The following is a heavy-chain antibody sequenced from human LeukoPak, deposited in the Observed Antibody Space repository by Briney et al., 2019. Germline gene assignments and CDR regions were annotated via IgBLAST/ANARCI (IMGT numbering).Heavy chain of an antibody. CDR2: INQDGTEK. CDR3: ARHPGDFTGIVKYYYMDV. J-gene: IGHJ6*03. CDR1: GFPFSTYW. D-gene: IGHD1-26*01. Sequence: GGSLRLSCAASGFPFSTYWMSWVRQAPGKGLEWVANINQDGTEKYYVDSVKGRFTISRDNSNNTLFLQMNSLRLEDTAVYYCARHPGDFTGIVKYYYMDVWGKGTTVTVS. V-gene: IGHV3-7*01.